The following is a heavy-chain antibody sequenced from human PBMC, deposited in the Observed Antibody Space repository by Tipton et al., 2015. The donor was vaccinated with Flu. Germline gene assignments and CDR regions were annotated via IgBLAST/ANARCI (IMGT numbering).Heavy chain of an antibody. J-gene: IGHJ5*01. CDR1: GVSVSSSINY. V-gene: IGHV4-39*01. Sequence: TLSLTCGVSGVSVSSSINYWGWIRQPPGRGLEWIGNIYYSGSTNYNPSLTGRASISKDTSKNQFSLNLTSVTAADTAVYFCVRLSDYVDSWGQGSLVTVSS. CDR2: IYYSGST. CDR3: VRLSDYVDS. D-gene: IGHD3-16*01.